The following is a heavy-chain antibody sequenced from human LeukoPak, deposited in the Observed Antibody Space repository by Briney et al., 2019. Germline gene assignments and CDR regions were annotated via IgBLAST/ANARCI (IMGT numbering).Heavy chain of an antibody. D-gene: IGHD6-13*01. CDR1: GFTFSSYS. CDR3: ASAGIAAAGAHFDY. CDR2: ISSSSSYI. J-gene: IGHJ4*02. Sequence: GGSLRLSCAASGFTFSSYSMNWVRQAPGEGLEWVSSISSSSSYIYYADSVKGRFTISRDNAKNSLYLQMNSLRAEDTAVYYCASAGIAAAGAHFDYWGQGTLVTVSS. V-gene: IGHV3-21*01.